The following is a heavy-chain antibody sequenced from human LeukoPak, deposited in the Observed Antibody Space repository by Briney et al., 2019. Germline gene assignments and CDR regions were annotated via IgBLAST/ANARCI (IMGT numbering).Heavy chain of an antibody. CDR3: AKSGGSYSWYYYYYYGMDV. Sequence: GGSLRLSCAASGFTFSSYGMHWVRQAPGKGLEWVAVISYDGSIKYYADSVKGRFTISRDSSKNTLYLQMNSLRAEDTAVYYCAKSGGSYSWYYYYYYGMDVWGQGTTVTVSS. CDR2: ISYDGSIK. CDR1: GFTFSSYG. J-gene: IGHJ6*02. V-gene: IGHV3-30*18. D-gene: IGHD6-13*01.